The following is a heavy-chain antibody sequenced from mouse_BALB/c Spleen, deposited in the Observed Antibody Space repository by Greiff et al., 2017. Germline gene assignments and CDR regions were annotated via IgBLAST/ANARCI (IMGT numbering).Heavy chain of an antibody. J-gene: IGHJ4*01. CDR3: AKHSLLRTMDW. D-gene: IGHD1-2*01. V-gene: IGHV2-3*01. Sequence: VQLVVSGPGLVAPSQSLSITCTFSGFSLTSYGVSWVRQPPGKGLEWLGVIWGDGSTNYHSALISRLSISKDNSKSQVLLKLNSLQTDDTATYYCAKHSLLRTMDWRGQGTSVTVSS. CDR1: GFSLTSYG. CDR2: IWGDGST.